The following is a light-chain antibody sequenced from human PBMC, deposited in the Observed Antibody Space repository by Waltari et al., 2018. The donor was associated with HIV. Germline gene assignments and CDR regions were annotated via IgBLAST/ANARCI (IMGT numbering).Light chain of an antibody. CDR2: AAS. CDR1: QSISTY. Sequence: DIQLTQSPSSLSASLGDKVVITCRASQSISTYVNWYQQKPGRAPNLLIYAASTLQSGVPSRFGGGASGTDFTLTISGLQVEDFATYYCQQSFSRVTFGPGTKVYV. CDR3: QQSFSRVT. J-gene: IGKJ3*01. V-gene: IGKV1-39*01.